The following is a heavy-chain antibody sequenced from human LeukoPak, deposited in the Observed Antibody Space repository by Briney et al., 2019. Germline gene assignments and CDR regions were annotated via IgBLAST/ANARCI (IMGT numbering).Heavy chain of an antibody. J-gene: IGHJ3*02. Sequence: GESLKISCKGSGYSFTSYWIGWVRQMPGKGLEWMGIIYPGDSDTRYSPSFQGQVTISADKSISTAYLQWSSLKASDTAMYYCARVIFGVVIRGAFDIWGQGTMVTVSS. CDR2: IYPGDSDT. D-gene: IGHD3-3*02. CDR3: ARVIFGVVIRGAFDI. CDR1: GYSFTSYW. V-gene: IGHV5-51*01.